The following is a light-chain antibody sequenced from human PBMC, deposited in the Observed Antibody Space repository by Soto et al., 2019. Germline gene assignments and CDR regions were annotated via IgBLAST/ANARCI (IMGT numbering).Light chain of an antibody. J-gene: IGKJ5*01. CDR1: QSVSSN. Sequence: EIVMTQSPATLSVSPGERATLSCGTSQSVSSNLAWYQQKPGQAPRLLIYGASTRATGIPARFSGSGSGTEFTLTLSSLQSEDFAVYYCQQYNNWPITFGQGTRLEI. CDR2: GAS. CDR3: QQYNNWPIT. V-gene: IGKV3-15*01.